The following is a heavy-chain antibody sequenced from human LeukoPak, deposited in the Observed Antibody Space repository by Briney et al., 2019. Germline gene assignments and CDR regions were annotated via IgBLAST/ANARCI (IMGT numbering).Heavy chain of an antibody. Sequence: GSLRLSCAASGFTVSSNYMSWVRQAPGKGLEWVSAISGSGGSTYYADSVKGRFTISRDNSKSTLYLQMNSLRAEDTAVYYCAKGSGYYGSGMLTDYWGQGTLVTVSS. D-gene: IGHD3-10*01. CDR3: AKGSGYYGSGMLTDY. CDR1: GFTVSSNY. V-gene: IGHV3-23*01. J-gene: IGHJ4*02. CDR2: ISGSGGST.